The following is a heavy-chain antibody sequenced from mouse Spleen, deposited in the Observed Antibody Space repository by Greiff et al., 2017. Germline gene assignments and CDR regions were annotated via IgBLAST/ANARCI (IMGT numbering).Heavy chain of an antibody. CDR2: IDPEDGET. V-gene: IGHV14-2*01. D-gene: IGHD1-1*01. J-gene: IGHJ1*03. CDR3: AALTTVVATSYWYFDV. Sequence: VHVKQSGAELVKPGASVKLSCTASGFNIKDYYMHWVKQRPEQGLEWIGRIDPEDGETKYAPKFQGKATITADTSSNTAYLQLSSLTSEDTAVYYCAALTTVVATSYWYFDVWGTGTTVTVSS. CDR1: GFNIKDYY.